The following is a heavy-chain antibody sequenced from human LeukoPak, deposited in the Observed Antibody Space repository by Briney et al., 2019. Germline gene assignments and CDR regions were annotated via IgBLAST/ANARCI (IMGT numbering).Heavy chain of an antibody. V-gene: IGHV3-48*01. CDR3: ARGLVVVAASKFDY. Sequence: PGGSLRLSCAASGFTFSSYSMNWVRQAPGKGLEWVSYISSSSSTIYYADSVKGRLTISRDNAKNSLYLQMNSLRAEDTAVYYCARGLVVVAASKFDYWGQGTLVTVSS. CDR2: ISSSSSTI. J-gene: IGHJ4*02. CDR1: GFTFSSYS. D-gene: IGHD2-15*01.